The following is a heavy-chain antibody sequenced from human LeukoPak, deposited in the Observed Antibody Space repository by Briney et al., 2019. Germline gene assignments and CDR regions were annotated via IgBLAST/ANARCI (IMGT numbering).Heavy chain of an antibody. CDR1: GFTFSSYG. Sequence: PGRSLRLSCAASGFTFSSYGMHWVRQAPGKGLERVAVIWYDGSNKYYADSVKGRFTISRDNSKNTLYLQMNSLRAEDTAVYYCARDSFQRELPAFDIWGQGTMVTVSS. J-gene: IGHJ3*02. V-gene: IGHV3-33*08. CDR3: ARDSFQRELPAFDI. D-gene: IGHD1-26*01. CDR2: IWYDGSNK.